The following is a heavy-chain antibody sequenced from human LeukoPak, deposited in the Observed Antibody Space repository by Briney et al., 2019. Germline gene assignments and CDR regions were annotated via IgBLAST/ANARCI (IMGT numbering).Heavy chain of an antibody. V-gene: IGHV1-2*02. CDR1: RYTFTGYY. Sequence: ASVKVSCKASRYTFTGYYIHWVRQAPGQGLEWMAWINPDSGDSYSAPKFQGRVTMTRDTSISTASMEVSWLSSDDTAVYYCATGVATAFTYWGQGTLVTVSS. CDR2: INPDSGDS. CDR3: ATGVATAFTY. J-gene: IGHJ4*02. D-gene: IGHD5-12*01.